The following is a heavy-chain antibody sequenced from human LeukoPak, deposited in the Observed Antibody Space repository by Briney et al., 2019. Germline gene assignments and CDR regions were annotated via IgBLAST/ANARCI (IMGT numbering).Heavy chain of an antibody. J-gene: IGHJ4*02. D-gene: IGHD2-2*01. CDR2: INPSGGST. CDR1: GYTFTSYY. CDR3: ARGGLVVVVPAAYLAY. Sequence: ASVKVSCKASGYTFTSYYMHWVRQVPGQGLEWMGIINPSGGSTSYAQKFQGRVTMTRDTSTSTVYMELSSLRSEDTAVYYCARGGLVVVVPAAYLAYWGQGTLVTVSS. V-gene: IGHV1-46*01.